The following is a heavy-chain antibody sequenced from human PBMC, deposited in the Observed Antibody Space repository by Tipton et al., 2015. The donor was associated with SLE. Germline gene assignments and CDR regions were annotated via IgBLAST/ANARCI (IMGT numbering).Heavy chain of an antibody. CDR3: ARDSRYSPLRFLEWLPHDAFDI. D-gene: IGHD3-3*01. J-gene: IGHJ3*02. CDR2: ISSSISYI. V-gene: IGHV3-21*01. CDR1: GFTFSSYS. Sequence: VQLVQSGGGLVKPGGSLRLSCAASGFTFSSYSMNWVRQAPGKGLEWVSSISSSISYIYYADSVKGRFTISRDNAKNSLYLQMNSLRAEDTAVYYCARDSRYSPLRFLEWLPHDAFDIWGQGSMVTVSS.